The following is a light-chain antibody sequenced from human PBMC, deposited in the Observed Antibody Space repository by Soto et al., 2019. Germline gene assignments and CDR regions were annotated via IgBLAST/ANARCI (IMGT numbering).Light chain of an antibody. CDR3: QRYGTSTT. CDR2: GAS. V-gene: IGKV3-20*01. J-gene: IGKJ1*01. CDR1: QSVPNSY. Sequence: EIVLTQSPGTLSLSPGERATLSCRASQSVPNSYLAWYQQKPGQAPRLLIYGASSRATGIPVRFSGSGSGTVFTLTISRVEPEDFAVYYCQRYGTSTTFGQGTKVEIK.